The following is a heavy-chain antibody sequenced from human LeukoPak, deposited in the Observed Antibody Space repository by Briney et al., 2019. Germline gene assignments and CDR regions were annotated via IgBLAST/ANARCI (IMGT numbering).Heavy chain of an antibody. CDR3: ARDRSIAARHFDY. D-gene: IGHD6-6*01. CDR2: IYTSGST. Sequence: SETLSLTCTVSGGSISSGGYYWSWIRQPAGKGLEWIGRIYTSGSTNYNPSLKSRVTMSVDTSKNQFSLKLSSVTAADTAVYYCARDRSIAARHFDYWGQGTLVTVSS. V-gene: IGHV4-61*02. J-gene: IGHJ4*02. CDR1: GGSISSGGYY.